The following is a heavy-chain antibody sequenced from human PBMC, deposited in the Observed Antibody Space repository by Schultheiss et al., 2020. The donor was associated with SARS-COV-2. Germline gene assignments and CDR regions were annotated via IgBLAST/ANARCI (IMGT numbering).Heavy chain of an antibody. CDR3: ARDVSQYYDGSGYYYYFDS. CDR2: INSDGSST. Sequence: GESLKISCAASGFTFSSYWMLWVRQAPGKGLVWVSRINSDGSSTTYADSVKGRFIISRDNAKNTLYLQMNSLRAEDTAVYYCARDVSQYYDGSGYYYYFDSWGQGTPVTVSS. J-gene: IGHJ4*02. V-gene: IGHV3-74*01. D-gene: IGHD3-22*01. CDR1: GFTFSSYW.